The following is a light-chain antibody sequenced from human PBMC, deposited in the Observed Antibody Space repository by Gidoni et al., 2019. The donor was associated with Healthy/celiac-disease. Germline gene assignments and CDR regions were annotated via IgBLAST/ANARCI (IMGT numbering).Light chain of an antibody. Sequence: QSALTQPRSVSGSPGQSVTISCTGTSSDVGGYNYVSWYQQHPGKAPKLMIYDVSKRPSGGPDRFSGSKSGNTSALTISGLQAEDEADYYCCSYAGSWGVFGTGTKVTVL. CDR2: DVS. CDR3: CSYAGSWGV. V-gene: IGLV2-11*01. J-gene: IGLJ1*01. CDR1: SSDVGGYNY.